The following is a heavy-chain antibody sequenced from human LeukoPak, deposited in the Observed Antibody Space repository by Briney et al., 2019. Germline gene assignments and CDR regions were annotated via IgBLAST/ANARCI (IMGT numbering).Heavy chain of an antibody. CDR2: ISYDGSNK. V-gene: IGHV3-30*18. J-gene: IGHJ4*02. Sequence: PGGSLRLSCEASGFTFSSYGMHWVRQAPGKGLEWVAVISYDGSNKYYADSVKGRFTISRDNSKNTLYLQMNSLRAEDTAVYYCAKDYDSSCLDYWGQGTLVTVSS. CDR1: GFTFSSYG. D-gene: IGHD6-6*01. CDR3: AKDYDSSCLDY.